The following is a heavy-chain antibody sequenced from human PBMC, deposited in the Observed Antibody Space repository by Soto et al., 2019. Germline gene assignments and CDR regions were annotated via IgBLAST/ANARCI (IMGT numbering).Heavy chain of an antibody. V-gene: IGHV1-24*01. J-gene: IGHJ3*02. CDR2: FDPEDGET. D-gene: IGHD6-19*01. CDR1: GYTLTELS. Sequence: ASVKVSCKVSGYTLTELSMHWVRQAPGKGLEWMGGFDPEDGETIYAQKFQGRVTMTEDTSTDTAYMELSSLRSEDTAVYYCATMPAGDEEVPAAFDIWGQGTMVTVSS. CDR3: ATMPAGDEEVPAAFDI.